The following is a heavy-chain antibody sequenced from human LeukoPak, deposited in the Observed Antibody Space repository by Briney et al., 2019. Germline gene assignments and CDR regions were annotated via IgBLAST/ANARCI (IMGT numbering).Heavy chain of an antibody. D-gene: IGHD3-22*01. CDR3: ARAPVVVYYYFDY. CDR2: IYYSGST. Sequence: SETLSLTCTVSGGSISSNNYCWGWIRQPPGKGLEWIGNIYYSGSTYDNPSLKSRVTISVDTSKNQFSLKLSSVTAADTAVYYCARAPVVVYYYFDYWGQGTLVTVSS. J-gene: IGHJ4*02. CDR1: GGSISSNNYC. V-gene: IGHV4-39*07.